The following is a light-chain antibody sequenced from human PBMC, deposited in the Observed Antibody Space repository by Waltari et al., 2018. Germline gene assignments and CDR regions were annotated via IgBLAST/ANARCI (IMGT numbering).Light chain of an antibody. CDR1: QSISSY. Sequence: DIQMTQSPSSLSASVGDRVTITCRASQSISSYLNWYQQKPGKAPKLLIYAASSLQSGGPSRFSGSGSGTDCTLTISSLQPEDFATYYCQQSYSTPGTVGPGTKVDIK. V-gene: IGKV1-39*01. CDR3: QQSYSTPGT. CDR2: AAS. J-gene: IGKJ3*01.